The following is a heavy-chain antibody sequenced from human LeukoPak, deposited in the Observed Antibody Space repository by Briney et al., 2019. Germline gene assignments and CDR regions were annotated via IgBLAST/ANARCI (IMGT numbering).Heavy chain of an antibody. CDR1: GYTFTGYY. V-gene: IGHV1-18*04. D-gene: IGHD2-15*01. CDR2: INPNSGNT. CDR3: ARAAVVAATFSY. J-gene: IGHJ4*02. Sequence: ASVKVSCKASGYTFTGYYMHWVRQAPGQGLEWMGWINPNSGNTNYAQKLQGRVTMTTDTSTSTAYMELRSLRSDDTAVYYCARAAVVAATFSYWGQGTLVTVSS.